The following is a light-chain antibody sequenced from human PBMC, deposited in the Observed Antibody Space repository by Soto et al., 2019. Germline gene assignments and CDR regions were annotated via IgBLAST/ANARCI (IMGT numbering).Light chain of an antibody. CDR3: QQSENCPLT. CDR1: QAISNY. J-gene: IGKJ4*01. V-gene: IGKV1-33*01. CDR2: DAS. Sequence: IQMTQSPSSLSASLGDIVTITCHASQAISNYLNWYQYKPGKAPKLLITDASNLKTGVPSRFSGSGYGTEYTFTIKRLQPEDIATYYCQQSENCPLTFGGGTKVDIK.